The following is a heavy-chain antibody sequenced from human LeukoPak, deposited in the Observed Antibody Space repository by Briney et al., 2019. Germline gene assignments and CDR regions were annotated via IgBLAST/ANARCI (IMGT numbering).Heavy chain of an antibody. Sequence: SETLSLTCTVSGGPIRSSYYYWGWIRQPPGKGLEWIGEINHSGSTNYNPSLKSRVTISVDTSKNQFSLKLSSVTAADTAVYYCASVGPDGGDSHLGYYFDYWGQGTLVTVSS. CDR2: INHSGST. CDR1: GGPIRSSYYY. J-gene: IGHJ4*02. CDR3: ASVGPDGGDSHLGYYFDY. D-gene: IGHD4-23*01. V-gene: IGHV4-39*07.